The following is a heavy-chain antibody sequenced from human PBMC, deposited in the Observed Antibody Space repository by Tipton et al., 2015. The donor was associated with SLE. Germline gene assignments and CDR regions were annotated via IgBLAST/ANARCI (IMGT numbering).Heavy chain of an antibody. V-gene: IGHV3-7*03. Sequence: SLRLSCAASGFTFSDYYMNWIRQAPGKGLEWVANIKQDGSEKYYVDSVKGRFTISRDNAKNTLYLQMNSLRAEDTAVYYCAKEQYYGSGSIYGMDVWGQGTTVTVSS. CDR2: IKQDGSEK. CDR3: AKEQYYGSGSIYGMDV. CDR1: GFTFSDYY. J-gene: IGHJ6*02. D-gene: IGHD3-10*01.